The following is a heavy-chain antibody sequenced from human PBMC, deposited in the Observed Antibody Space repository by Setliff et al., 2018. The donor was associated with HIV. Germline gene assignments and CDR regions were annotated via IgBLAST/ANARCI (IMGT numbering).Heavy chain of an antibody. J-gene: IGHJ4*02. Sequence: LSLTCTVSGGSISNSHYFWDWIRQPAGKGLEWIGRIYSSGSTNYNPSLKSRVTISFATSTNQFSLRLTSVTAADTAVYYCAREQWLRYFDDWGQGALVTVSS. CDR1: GGSISNSHYF. V-gene: IGHV4-61*02. CDR2: IYSSGST. CDR3: AREQWLRYFDD. D-gene: IGHD5-12*01.